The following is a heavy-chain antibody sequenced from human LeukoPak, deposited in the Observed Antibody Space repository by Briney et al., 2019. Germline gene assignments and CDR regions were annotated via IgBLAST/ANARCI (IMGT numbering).Heavy chain of an antibody. CDR2: VRFDEINT. Sequence: GGSLRLSCAASGFTFNNSGMHWVRQAPGKGLEWVTFVRFDEINTFYADSVKGRFTISRDNSKNTLYLQMNSLRAEDTAVYYCARGGFHSPGYFDYWGQGTLVTVSS. CDR1: GFTFNNSG. V-gene: IGHV3-30*02. D-gene: IGHD4-11*01. J-gene: IGHJ4*02. CDR3: ARGGFHSPGYFDY.